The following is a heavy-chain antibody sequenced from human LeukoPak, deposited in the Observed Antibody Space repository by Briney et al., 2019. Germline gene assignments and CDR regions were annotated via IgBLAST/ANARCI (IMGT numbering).Heavy chain of an antibody. Sequence: GGSLRLSCAASGFSLTGYTMTWVRQPPGKGLEWVSSITSSSTSIYYADSLKGRFTISRDNAKNSFYLQMNSLRAEDTAVYYCARREPAFDYWGQGTLVTVSS. CDR1: GFSLTGYT. V-gene: IGHV3-21*01. CDR3: ARREPAFDY. D-gene: IGHD5-24*01. CDR2: ITSSSTSI. J-gene: IGHJ4*02.